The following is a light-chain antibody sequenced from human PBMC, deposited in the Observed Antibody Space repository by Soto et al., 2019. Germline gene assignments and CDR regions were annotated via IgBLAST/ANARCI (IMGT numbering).Light chain of an antibody. V-gene: IGLV2-23*02. Sequence: QSALTQPASVSGSPGLSITISCAGTSSDVATYNLVSWYQQHPGKAPKLLIYDVSKRPSGVSNRFSGSKSGNTASLTISARQAEDEAVYYCCSYAGGWVFGAGTKVTVL. J-gene: IGLJ3*02. CDR3: CSYAGGWV. CDR2: DVS. CDR1: SSDVATYNL.